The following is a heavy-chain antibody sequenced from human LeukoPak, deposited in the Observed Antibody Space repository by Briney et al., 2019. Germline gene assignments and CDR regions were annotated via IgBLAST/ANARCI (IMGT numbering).Heavy chain of an antibody. Sequence: SETLSLTCTVSGGSIRSAAYYWSWIRQPPGKVLEWNGYIYYSGSTYYNPSLKSRVTISVDTSKNQFSLKLSSVTAADTAVYYCARENFWLPKYYYGMDVWGQGTTVTVSS. CDR3: ARENFWLPKYYYGMDV. CDR2: IYYSGST. CDR1: GGSIRSAAYY. D-gene: IGHD3-3*01. V-gene: IGHV4-31*03. J-gene: IGHJ6*02.